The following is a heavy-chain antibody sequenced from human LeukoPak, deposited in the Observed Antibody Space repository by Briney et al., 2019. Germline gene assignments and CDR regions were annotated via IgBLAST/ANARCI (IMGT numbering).Heavy chain of an antibody. V-gene: IGHV4-31*03. Sequence: PSQTLSLTCTVSGGSISSGGYYWSWIRQHPGKGLEWIGYIYYSGSTYYNPSLKSRVTISVDTSKNQFSLKLSSVTAADTAVYYRASNPVPNYYDSSGYPEYFQHWGQGTLVTVSS. J-gene: IGHJ1*01. D-gene: IGHD3-22*01. CDR3: ASNPVPNYYDSSGYPEYFQH. CDR1: GGSISSGGYY. CDR2: IYYSGST.